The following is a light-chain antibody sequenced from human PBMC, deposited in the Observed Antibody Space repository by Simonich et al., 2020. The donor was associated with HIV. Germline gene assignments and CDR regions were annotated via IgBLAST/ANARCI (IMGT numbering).Light chain of an antibody. CDR1: QSVFYSSNNKNY. J-gene: IGKJ3*01. V-gene: IGKV4-1*01. CDR3: QQYYSTPFT. CDR2: WAS. Sequence: DIVMTQSPDSLAVSLGERATINCKSSQSVFYSSNNKNYLVWYQQKPGQPPKLLIYWASTRESGVPDRFSGSGSGTDFTLTISSLQAEDVAVYYCQQYYSTPFTFGPGTKVDIK.